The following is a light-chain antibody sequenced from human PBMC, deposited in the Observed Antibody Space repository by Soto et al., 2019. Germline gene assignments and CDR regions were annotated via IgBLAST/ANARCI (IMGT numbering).Light chain of an antibody. V-gene: IGLV1-44*01. CDR2: SNN. CDR1: NSNIGNNT. J-gene: IGLJ3*02. CDR3: AAWDDSLSGWV. Sequence: QSVLTQPPSASGTPGQRVTISCSGSNSNIGNNTVNWYQQLPGTAPKLLMESNNQRPSGVPERFSGSKSATSASLAISGLQSEDEGDYYCAAWDDSLSGWVFGGGTKLTVL.